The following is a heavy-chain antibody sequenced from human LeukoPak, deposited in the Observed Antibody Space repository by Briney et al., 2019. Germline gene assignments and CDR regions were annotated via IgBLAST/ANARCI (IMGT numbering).Heavy chain of an antibody. Sequence: GGSLRLSRAASGFTFSSYAMSWVRQAPGKGLEWVSAISGSGGSTYYADSVKGRFTISRDNSKNTLYLQMNSLRAEDTAVYYCAKALLRYNWFDPWGQGTLVTVSS. CDR3: AKALLRYNWFDP. CDR1: GFTFSSYA. D-gene: IGHD3-3*01. J-gene: IGHJ5*02. CDR2: ISGSGGST. V-gene: IGHV3-23*01.